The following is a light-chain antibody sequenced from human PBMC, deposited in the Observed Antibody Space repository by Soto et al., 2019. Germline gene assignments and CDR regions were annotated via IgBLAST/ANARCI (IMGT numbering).Light chain of an antibody. Sequence: QSVLTQPASVSGSPGQSITISCTGTSSDVGGYNYVSWYQQHPGKAPKLMIYDVSNRPSGVSNRFSGSKSGNTASLTISGLQAEDEADYYCRSYRSSSTWVFGGGTKLTVL. J-gene: IGLJ3*02. CDR2: DVS. V-gene: IGLV2-14*01. CDR3: RSYRSSSTWV. CDR1: SSDVGGYNY.